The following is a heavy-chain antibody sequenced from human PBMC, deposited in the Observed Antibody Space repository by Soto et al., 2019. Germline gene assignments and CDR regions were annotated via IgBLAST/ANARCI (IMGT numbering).Heavy chain of an antibody. Sequence: PSETLSLTCTVSGGSITSYYWSWIRQPPGKGLEWIGYIFSGSANYNPSLKSRVTISVDTSKNQFSLKLSSVTAADTAVYYCARRYSGYGDYWGQGTLVTVSS. V-gene: IGHV4-59*08. J-gene: IGHJ4*02. CDR1: GGSITSYY. CDR3: ARRYSGYGDY. CDR2: IFSGSA. D-gene: IGHD5-12*01.